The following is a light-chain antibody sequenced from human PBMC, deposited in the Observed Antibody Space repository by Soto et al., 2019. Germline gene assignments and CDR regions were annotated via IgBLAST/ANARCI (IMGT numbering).Light chain of an antibody. V-gene: IGLV2-14*03. CDR2: GVS. Sequence: QSALTQPASVSGSPGQSITISCTGTSSDVGGYNYVSWYQHHPGRAPKLMIYGVSNRPSGVSNRFSGSKSGNTASLTISALQAEDEADYYCSSYTSSSSPCYVFGTGTKVTVL. J-gene: IGLJ1*01. CDR3: SSYTSSSSPCYV. CDR1: SSDVGGYNY.